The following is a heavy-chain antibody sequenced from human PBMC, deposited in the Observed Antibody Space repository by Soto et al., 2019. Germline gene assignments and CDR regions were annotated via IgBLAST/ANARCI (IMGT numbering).Heavy chain of an antibody. CDR3: ATPDIVVVPAAIPSGMDV. CDR1: GFTFSSYA. Sequence: EVQLLESGGGLVQPGGSLRLSCAASGFTFSSYAMSWVRQAPGKGLEWVSAISGSGGSTYYADSVKGRFTISRDNSKNTLYLQMNSLKAEDTAVYYCATPDIVVVPAAIPSGMDVWGQGTTVTVS. CDR2: ISGSGGST. D-gene: IGHD2-2*02. V-gene: IGHV3-23*01. J-gene: IGHJ6*02.